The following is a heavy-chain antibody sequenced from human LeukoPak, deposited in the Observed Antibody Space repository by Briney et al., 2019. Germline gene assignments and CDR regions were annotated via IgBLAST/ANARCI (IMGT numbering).Heavy chain of an antibody. Sequence: ASVKVSCKASGGTFTSYDINWVRQATGQGLEWMGWMNPNSGNTGYAQKFQGRVTITRNTSISTAYMELSSLRSEDTAVYYCARVRRCSSTSCYPTRGNWFDPWGQGTLVTVSS. V-gene: IGHV1-8*03. CDR3: ARVRRCSSTSCYPTRGNWFDP. CDR1: GGTFTSYD. D-gene: IGHD2-2*01. J-gene: IGHJ5*02. CDR2: MNPNSGNT.